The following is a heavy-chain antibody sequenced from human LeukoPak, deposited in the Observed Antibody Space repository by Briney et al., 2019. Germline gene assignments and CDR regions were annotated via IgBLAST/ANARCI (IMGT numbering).Heavy chain of an antibody. Sequence: GGSLRLSCAASGFTFSGSAMPWVRQASGKGLEWVGRIRSKANSYATAYAASVKGRFTISRDDSKNTAYLQMNSLKTEDTAVYYCTSIAAAVPLWGQGTLVTVSS. D-gene: IGHD6-13*01. CDR2: IRSKANSYAT. J-gene: IGHJ4*02. CDR3: TSIAAAVPL. V-gene: IGHV3-73*01. CDR1: GFTFSGSA.